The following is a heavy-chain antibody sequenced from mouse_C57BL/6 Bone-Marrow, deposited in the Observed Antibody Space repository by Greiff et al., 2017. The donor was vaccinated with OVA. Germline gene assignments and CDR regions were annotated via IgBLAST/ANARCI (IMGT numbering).Heavy chain of an antibody. CDR3: ASMVTEYYFDY. D-gene: IGHD2-2*01. J-gene: IGHJ2*01. Sequence: VHVKQSGAELVKPGASVKLSCTASGFNIKDYYMHWVKQRTEQGLEWIGRIDPEDGETKYAPKFQGKATITADTSSNTAYLQLSSLTSEDTAVYYCASMVTEYYFDYWGQGTTLTVSS. V-gene: IGHV14-2*01. CDR1: GFNIKDYY. CDR2: IDPEDGET.